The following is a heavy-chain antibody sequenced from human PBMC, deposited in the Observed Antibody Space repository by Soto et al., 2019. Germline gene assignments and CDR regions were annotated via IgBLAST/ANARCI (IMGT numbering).Heavy chain of an antibody. V-gene: IGHV3-21*01. CDR3: ERGGREITIHFDY. CDR1: GFTFSSYS. CDR2: ISSSSTYI. D-gene: IGHD3-10*01. Sequence: EVPLVESGGDLVKPGGSLRLSCADSGFTFSSYSMNWVRQAPGKGLEWVSSISSSSTYIYYADSVKGRFTISRDNAKYALYLQRNRLRAEDTAVYYCERGGREITIHFDYWGQGNLVTVSS. J-gene: IGHJ4*02.